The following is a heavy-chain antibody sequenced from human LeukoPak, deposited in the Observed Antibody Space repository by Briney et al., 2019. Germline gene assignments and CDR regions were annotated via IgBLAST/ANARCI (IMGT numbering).Heavy chain of an antibody. V-gene: IGHV5-51*01. CDR1: GYRFTSYW. J-gene: IGHJ4*02. CDR3: ARRQVIGYGVQPFDY. CDR2: IYPGDSDT. D-gene: IGHD4-17*01. Sequence: GESLKISCKGSGYRFTSYWIGWVRQMPGKGLEWMGIIYPGDSDTRYSPSFQGQVTISADKSISTAYLQWSSLKASDTAMYYCARRQVIGYGVQPFDYWGQGTLVTVSS.